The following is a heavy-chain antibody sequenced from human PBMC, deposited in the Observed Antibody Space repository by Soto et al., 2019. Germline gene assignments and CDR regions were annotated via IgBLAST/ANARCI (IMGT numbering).Heavy chain of an antibody. Sequence: SVEVSCKASGGTFSSYVIRWVRQAPGQGLEWMGGIIPIFGTANYAQKFQGRVTITADKSTSTAYMELSNLRSEDTAVYYCEREGSPYSSSWTRSPYYGMDVWGQGTTVTVSS. CDR3: EREGSPYSSSWTRSPYYGMDV. J-gene: IGHJ6*02. V-gene: IGHV1-69*06. CDR2: IIPIFGTA. D-gene: IGHD6-13*01. CDR1: GGTFSSYV.